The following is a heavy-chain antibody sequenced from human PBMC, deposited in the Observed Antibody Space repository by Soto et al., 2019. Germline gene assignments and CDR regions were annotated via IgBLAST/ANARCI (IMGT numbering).Heavy chain of an antibody. D-gene: IGHD3-16*01. J-gene: IGHJ4*02. V-gene: IGHV3-74*01. CDR2: IDYDGSTT. CDR1: GFALSTYW. CDR3: ARVARGAWGVFDH. Sequence: EVQRVESGGGLVQPGGSLRLSCAASGFALSTYWMHWVRQVTGKGLVWVSRIDYDGSTTSYADSVKGRFTISRDNAKNTLYLQMSSLTAEDTAVYYCARVARGAWGVFDHWGQGTLVTVSS.